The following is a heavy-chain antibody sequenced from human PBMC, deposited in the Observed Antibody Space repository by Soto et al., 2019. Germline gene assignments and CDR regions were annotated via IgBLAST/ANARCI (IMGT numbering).Heavy chain of an antibody. CDR3: AKHGSGWYISTAADFYGMDV. Sequence: EVQLLESGGGLVQPGGSLRLSCAASGFTFSSYAMSWVRQAPGKGLEWVSAISGSGDTTYYADSVKGRFTISRDNSKNTLYLQMNSLRAEDTAVYYCAKHGSGWYISTAADFYGMDVWGQGTTVTVSS. V-gene: IGHV3-23*01. CDR1: GFTFSSYA. J-gene: IGHJ6*02. D-gene: IGHD6-19*01. CDR2: ISGSGDTT.